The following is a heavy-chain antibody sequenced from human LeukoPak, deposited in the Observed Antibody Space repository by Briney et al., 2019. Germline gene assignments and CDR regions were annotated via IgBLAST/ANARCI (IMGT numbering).Heavy chain of an antibody. Sequence: GGSLRLSCAASGLAFCSYSMNCVRQAPGKGLEWVSYISSGSSTIYYADSVKGRFTISRDNAKNSLYLQMNSLRAEDTAVYYCARDQPSTGLDAFDIWGQGTMVTVSS. CDR3: ARDQPSTGLDAFDI. CDR2: ISSGSSTI. V-gene: IGHV3-48*04. D-gene: IGHD4-17*01. J-gene: IGHJ3*02. CDR1: GLAFCSYS.